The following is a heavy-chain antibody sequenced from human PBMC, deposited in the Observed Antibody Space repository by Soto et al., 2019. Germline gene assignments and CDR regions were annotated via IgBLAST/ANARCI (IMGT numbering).Heavy chain of an antibody. V-gene: IGHV1-3*01. Sequence: QVQLVQSGAEVKKPGASVKVSCKASGYTFTSYAMHWVRQAPGQRLEWMGWINAGNGNTKYSQKFQGRVTITRDTTASTAYMELSSLRSEDTAVYYCAREAVNTRCFDYWGQGTLVTVSS. CDR3: AREAVNTRCFDY. CDR2: INAGNGNT. CDR1: GYTFTSYA. D-gene: IGHD4-17*01. J-gene: IGHJ4*02.